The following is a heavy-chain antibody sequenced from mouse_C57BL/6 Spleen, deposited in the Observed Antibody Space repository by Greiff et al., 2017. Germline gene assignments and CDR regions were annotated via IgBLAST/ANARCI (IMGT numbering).Heavy chain of an antibody. J-gene: IGHJ3*01. V-gene: IGHV14-4*01. CDR3: TTKLIRAAWFAC. D-gene: IGHD1-1*01. CDR1: GFNIKDDY. Sequence: EVQLQQSGAELVRPGASVKLSCTASGFNIKDDYMHWVKQRPEQGLEWIGGIDPENGDTEYASEFPGRATITADTSSNTAYLQLSSLTSEDTADYYCTTKLIRAAWFACWGQGTLVTVSA. CDR2: IDPENGDT.